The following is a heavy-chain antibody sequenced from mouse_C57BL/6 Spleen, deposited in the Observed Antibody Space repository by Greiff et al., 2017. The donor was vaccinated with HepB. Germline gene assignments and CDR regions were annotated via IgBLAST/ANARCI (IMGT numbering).Heavy chain of an antibody. D-gene: IGHD3-3*01. CDR1: GYSFTGYY. V-gene: IGHV1-42*01. J-gene: IGHJ3*01. CDR2: INPSTGGT. Sequence: VQLQQSGPELVKPGASVKISCKASGYSFTGYYMNWVKQSPEKSLEWIGEINPSTGGTTYNQKFKAKATLTVDKSSSTAYMQLKSLTSEDSAVYYCARGGLDYPWVAYWGQGTLVTVSA. CDR3: ARGGLDYPWVAY.